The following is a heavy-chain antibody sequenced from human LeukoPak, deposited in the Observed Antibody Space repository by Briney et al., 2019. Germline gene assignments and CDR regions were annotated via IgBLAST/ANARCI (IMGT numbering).Heavy chain of an antibody. Sequence: GESLKISCQGSDYSFTNYWIAWVRQMPGKGLEWMGIIHPGDSDTRYSPSFQGQVIISADKSISTAYLQWSSLKASDTAMYYCARHRSSWSEFDYWGQGTLVTVSS. V-gene: IGHV5-51*01. CDR2: IHPGDSDT. J-gene: IGHJ4*02. CDR1: DYSFTNYW. D-gene: IGHD6-13*01. CDR3: ARHRSSWSEFDY.